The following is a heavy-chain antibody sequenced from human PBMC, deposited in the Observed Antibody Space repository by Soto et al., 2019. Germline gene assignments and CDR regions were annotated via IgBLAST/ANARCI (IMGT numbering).Heavy chain of an antibody. CDR1: GFTFSSYA. J-gene: IGHJ6*03. V-gene: IGHV3-23*01. Sequence: GGSLRLSCAASGFTFSSYAMSWVRQAPGKGLEWVSAISGSGGSTYYADSVKGRFTISRDNSKNTLYLQMNSLRAEDTAVYYCADNLPTVVVAATLPYMDVWGKGTTVTVSS. CDR2: ISGSGGST. D-gene: IGHD2-15*01. CDR3: ADNLPTVVVAATLPYMDV.